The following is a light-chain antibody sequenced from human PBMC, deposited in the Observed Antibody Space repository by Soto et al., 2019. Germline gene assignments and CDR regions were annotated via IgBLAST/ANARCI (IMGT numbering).Light chain of an antibody. CDR2: EVI. CDR1: KCGVHTYNY. J-gene: IGLJ2*01. Sequence: HSVMAQAAPVSGSPGQSITISFNGTKCGVHTYNYVSWYQQVPGEAPKLMIYEVIKRPSGVSSRFSGSKSGNTASLTISGLQAVDEADYYCSSYISRNLVFGGGT. CDR3: SSYISRNLV. V-gene: IGLV2-14*01.